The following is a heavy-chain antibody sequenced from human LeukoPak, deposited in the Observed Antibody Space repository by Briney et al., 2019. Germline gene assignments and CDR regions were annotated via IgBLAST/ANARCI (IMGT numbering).Heavy chain of an antibody. D-gene: IGHD3-10*01. V-gene: IGHV4-30-2*01. J-gene: IGHJ4*02. Sequence: SQTLSLTCAVSGGSISSGGYSWSWIRQPPGKGLEWIGYIYHSGSTYYNPSLKGRVTISVDRSKNQFSLKLSSVTAADTAVYYCASIPLYYGSGSYPDYWGQGTLVTVSS. CDR1: GGSISSGGYS. CDR2: IYHSGST. CDR3: ASIPLYYGSGSYPDY.